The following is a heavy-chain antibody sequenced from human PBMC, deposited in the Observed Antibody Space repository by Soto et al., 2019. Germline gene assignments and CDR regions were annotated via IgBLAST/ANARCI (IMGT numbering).Heavy chain of an antibody. CDR3: ARDRGYCSGGSCYADY. CDR1: GYTFTSYD. V-gene: IGHV1-18*01. D-gene: IGHD2-15*01. CDR2: ISAYNGNT. Sequence: GASVKVSCKASGYTFTSYDISWVRQAPGQGLEWMGWISAYNGNTNYAQKLQGRVTMTTDTSTSTAYMELRSLRSDDTAVYYCARDRGYCSGGSCYADYWGQGTLVTVSS. J-gene: IGHJ4*02.